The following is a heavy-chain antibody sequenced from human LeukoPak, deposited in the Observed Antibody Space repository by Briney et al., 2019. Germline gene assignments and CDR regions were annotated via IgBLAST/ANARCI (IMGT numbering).Heavy chain of an antibody. D-gene: IGHD3-9*01. J-gene: IGHJ4*02. Sequence: SETLSLTCTVSGGSIGNYFWTWIRQPPGKGLEWIAYISSSGSTNYNPSLESRVTISVDTSKNQFSLKLSSVTAADTAVYYCARASGYYDILTGYYPYYFDYWGQGTLVTVSS. CDR3: ARASGYYDILTGYYPYYFDY. V-gene: IGHV4-59*08. CDR2: ISSSGST. CDR1: GGSIGNYF.